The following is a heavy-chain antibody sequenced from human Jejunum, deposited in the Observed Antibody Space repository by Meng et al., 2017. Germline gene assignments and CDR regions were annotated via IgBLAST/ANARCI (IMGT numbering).Heavy chain of an antibody. J-gene: IGHJ5*02. CDR2: MSYSGST. Sequence: QLEESGPGLVRPSETLSLTCTVSGGSISTTNYYWGWIRQPPGKGLEWIGTMSYSGSTYFNPSLKSRITISTDTSKNQFSLKLNSVTAADTAVYYCARDEWFGRYWGVWFDPWGQGTLVTVSS. V-gene: IGHV4-39*07. D-gene: IGHD3-10*01. CDR3: ARDEWFGRYWGVWFDP. CDR1: GGSISTTNYY.